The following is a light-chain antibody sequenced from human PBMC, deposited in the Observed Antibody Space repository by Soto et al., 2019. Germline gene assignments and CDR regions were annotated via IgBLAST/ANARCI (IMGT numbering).Light chain of an antibody. CDR3: QQYNNWPPMYT. CDR2: GAS. V-gene: IGKV3-15*01. J-gene: IGKJ2*01. CDR1: QSVSSN. Sequence: EIVMTQSPATLSVSPGERATLSCRASQSVSSNLAWYQQQPCQAPRLLIYGASTRATGIPARFSGSGSGTEFTLTISSLQSEDFAVYYCQQYNNWPPMYTFGQGTKLEIK.